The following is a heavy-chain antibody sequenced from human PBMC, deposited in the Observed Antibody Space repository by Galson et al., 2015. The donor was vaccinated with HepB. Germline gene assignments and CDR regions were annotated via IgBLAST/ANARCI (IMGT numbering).Heavy chain of an antibody. D-gene: IGHD3-22*01. Sequence: SLRLSCAASGFTFSSSWMHWVCQAPEKGQEWVADIKCDGSEKYYVDSVKGRLTISRDNAKNSLYLQMNSLRDEDTAVYYCARDGSSGHDAFDIWGQGTMVTVSS. J-gene: IGHJ3*02. CDR2: IKCDGSEK. V-gene: IGHV3-52*02. CDR1: GFTFSSSW. CDR3: ARDGSSGHDAFDI.